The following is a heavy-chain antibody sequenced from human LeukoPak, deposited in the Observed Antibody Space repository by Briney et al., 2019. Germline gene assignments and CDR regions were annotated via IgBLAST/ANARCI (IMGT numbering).Heavy chain of an antibody. CDR3: ARELTGTARSFDY. CDR1: GYTFTGYY. CDR2: INPNSGGT. D-gene: IGHD1-20*01. V-gene: IGHV1-2*02. J-gene: IGHJ4*02. Sequence: ASVKVSCRASGYTFTGYYMHWVRQAPGQGLEWMGWINPNSGGTNYAQKFQGRVTMTRDTSISTGYMELSRLRSDDTALYYCARELTGTARSFDYWGQGTLVTVSS.